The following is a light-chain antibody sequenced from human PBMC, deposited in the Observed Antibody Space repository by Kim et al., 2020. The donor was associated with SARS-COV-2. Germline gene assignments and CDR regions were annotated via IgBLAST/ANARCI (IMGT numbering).Light chain of an antibody. Sequence: SGSPGERAILSCRASQSVTTRLAWYKQKPGQTPRLLIYAASTRATGIPAKFSGSGSGTDFTLTIDSLQSEDVAIYYCQQYNDWWTFGPGTRVEIK. V-gene: IGKV3-15*01. CDR1: QSVTTR. CDR2: AAS. CDR3: QQYNDWWT. J-gene: IGKJ1*01.